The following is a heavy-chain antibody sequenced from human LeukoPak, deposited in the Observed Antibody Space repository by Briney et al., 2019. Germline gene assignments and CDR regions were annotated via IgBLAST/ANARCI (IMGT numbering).Heavy chain of an antibody. V-gene: IGHV3-48*04. CDR3: ARGSFDI. CDR2: ISYSSSTI. CDR1: GFIFSSYT. Sequence: PGGSLRLSCAASGFIFSSYTMNWVRQAPGLGLEWVSYISYSSSTIYYADSVKGRFTISRDNAKNSLYLQMNSLRAEDTAVYYCARGSFDIWGQGTMVTVSS. J-gene: IGHJ3*02.